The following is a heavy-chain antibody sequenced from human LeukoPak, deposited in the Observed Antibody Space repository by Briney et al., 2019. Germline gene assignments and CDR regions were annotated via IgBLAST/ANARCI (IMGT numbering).Heavy chain of an antibody. J-gene: IGHJ3*02. CDR3: AKDSGSHGAFDI. CDR1: GFTFSDYY. V-gene: IGHV3-11*01. D-gene: IGHD6-25*01. CDR2: ISSSGSTI. Sequence: GGSLRLSCAASGFTFSDYYMSWIRQAPGKGLEWVSYISSSGSTIYYADSVKGRFTISRDNAKNSLYLQMNSLRAEDMALYYCAKDSGSHGAFDIWGQGTMVTVSS.